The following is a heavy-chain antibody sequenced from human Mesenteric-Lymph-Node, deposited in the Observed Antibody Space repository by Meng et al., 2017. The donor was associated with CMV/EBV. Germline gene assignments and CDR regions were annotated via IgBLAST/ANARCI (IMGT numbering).Heavy chain of an antibody. Sequence: GGSLRLSCAASGFTFVEFGMSWVRQAPGKGLEWVSGISGSGDSTYYADSVKGRFTISRDNSKYTLYLQMNSLRGEDTAVYYCAKDRSAYYSYGMDVWGQGTTVTVSS. CDR3: AKDRSAYYSYGMDV. D-gene: IGHD1-26*01. J-gene: IGHJ6*02. CDR2: ISGSGDST. V-gene: IGHV3-23*01. CDR1: GFTFVEFG.